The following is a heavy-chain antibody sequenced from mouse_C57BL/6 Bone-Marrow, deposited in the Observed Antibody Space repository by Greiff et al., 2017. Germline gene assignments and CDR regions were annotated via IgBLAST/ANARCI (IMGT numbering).Heavy chain of an antibody. CDR2: IRNKANGYTT. CDR1: GFTFTDYY. Sequence: EVMLLESGGGLVQPGGSLSLSCAASGFTFTDYYMSWVRQPPGKALEWLGFIRNKANGYTTEYSASVKGRFTISRDNSQSILYLQMNALRAEDSATYYCASLSYYGSSWAMDYWGQGTSVTVSS. J-gene: IGHJ4*01. D-gene: IGHD1-1*01. V-gene: IGHV7-3*01. CDR3: ASLSYYGSSWAMDY.